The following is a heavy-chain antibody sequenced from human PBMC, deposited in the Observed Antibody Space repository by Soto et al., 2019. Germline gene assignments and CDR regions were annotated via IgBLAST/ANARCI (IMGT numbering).Heavy chain of an antibody. D-gene: IGHD1-26*01. J-gene: IGHJ4*02. CDR3: ARVYSGLEDY. CDR1: GGSFSGYY. CDR2: INHSGST. V-gene: IGHV4-34*01. Sequence: QVQLQQWGAGLLKPSETLSLTCAVYGGSFSGYYWSWIRQPPGKGLEWIGEINHSGSTNYNPSLKSRVTISVDTSKNQFSLKLSSVTAADTAVYYCARVYSGLEDYWGQGTLVTVSS.